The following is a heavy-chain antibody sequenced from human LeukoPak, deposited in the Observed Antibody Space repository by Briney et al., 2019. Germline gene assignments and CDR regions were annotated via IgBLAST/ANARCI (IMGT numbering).Heavy chain of an antibody. D-gene: IGHD6-6*01. CDR2: IKEDGREK. CDR1: GLTFRRYW. V-gene: IGHV3-7*01. J-gene: IGHJ5*02. CDR3: ARERSGIADRPWWFDP. Sequence: PGGSLILSCAVSGLTFRRYWMSWVRQAPGKGLEWVASIKEDGREKYYVDSVKGRFTISRDNVKNSLYLQMNSLRAEDTAVYYCARERSGIADRPWWFDPWGQGTLVTVSS.